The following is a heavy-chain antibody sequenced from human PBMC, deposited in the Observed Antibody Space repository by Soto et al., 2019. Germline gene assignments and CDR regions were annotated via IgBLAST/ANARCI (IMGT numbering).Heavy chain of an antibody. V-gene: IGHV3-23*01. Sequence: GGSLRLSCAASGFTFSSYAMSWVRQAPGKGLEWVSAISGSGGSTYYADSVKGRFTISRDNSKNTLYLTMNSLRAEDTAVYYCAKDRGRSSGWYRQFDIWGQGTMVTVSS. J-gene: IGHJ3*02. CDR2: ISGSGGST. D-gene: IGHD6-19*01. CDR1: GFTFSSYA. CDR3: AKDRGRSSGWYRQFDI.